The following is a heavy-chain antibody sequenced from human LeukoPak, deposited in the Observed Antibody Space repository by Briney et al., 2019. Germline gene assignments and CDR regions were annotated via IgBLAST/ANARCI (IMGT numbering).Heavy chain of an antibody. CDR3: ARGARKGDDYGGFFDY. J-gene: IGHJ4*02. Sequence: GGSLRLSCAASGFTVNNNYMHWVRQAPGKGLEWVAVISYDGNKKQYADSVKGRFTISRDNSRNTLYLQMNSLRAEDTAVYYCARGARKGDDYGGFFDYWGQGTLVTVSS. D-gene: IGHD4-23*01. V-gene: IGHV3-30*03. CDR1: GFTVNNNY. CDR2: ISYDGNKK.